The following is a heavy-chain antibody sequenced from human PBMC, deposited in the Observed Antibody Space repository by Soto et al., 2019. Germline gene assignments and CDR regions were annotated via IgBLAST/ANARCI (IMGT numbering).Heavy chain of an antibody. CDR1: GFTFSSYG. CDR3: AKDSYRVAAGHYYYYYYMDV. J-gene: IGHJ6*03. CDR2: ISYDGSNK. V-gene: IGHV3-30*18. Sequence: GGSLRLSCAASGFTFSSYGMHWVRQAPGKGLEWVAVISYDGSNKYYVDSVKGRFTISRDNSKNTLYLQMNSLRAEDTAVYYCAKDSYRVAAGHYYYYYYMDVWGKGTTVTVSS. D-gene: IGHD6-13*01.